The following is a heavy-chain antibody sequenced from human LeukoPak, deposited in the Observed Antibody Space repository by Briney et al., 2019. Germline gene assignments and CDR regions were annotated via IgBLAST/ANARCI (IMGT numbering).Heavy chain of an antibody. J-gene: IGHJ4*02. CDR1: GGSISSYY. Sequence: SETLSLTCTVSGGSISSYYWSWIRQPPGKGLEWIGYIYNTGSTTYNPSLKSRVTMSVDTSKNQFSLKLTSVTAADTAVYYCARGRYFGYWGQGTLVTVSS. V-gene: IGHV4-59*12. CDR3: ARGRYFGY. D-gene: IGHD3-9*01. CDR2: IYNTGST.